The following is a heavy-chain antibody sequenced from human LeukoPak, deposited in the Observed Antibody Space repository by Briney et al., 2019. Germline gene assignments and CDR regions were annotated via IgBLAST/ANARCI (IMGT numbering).Heavy chain of an antibody. Sequence: SETLSLTCTVSGGSINSSSYYWGWIRQPPGKGLEWIGSVYYSGSTHYNPSLKSQVTISVDTSKNHFSLRLSSVTAADTAVYYCARQSIAARGYYYYMDVWGKGTTVTVSS. V-gene: IGHV4-39*01. CDR2: VYYSGST. J-gene: IGHJ6*03. D-gene: IGHD6-6*01. CDR1: GGSINSSSYY. CDR3: ARQSIAARGYYYYMDV.